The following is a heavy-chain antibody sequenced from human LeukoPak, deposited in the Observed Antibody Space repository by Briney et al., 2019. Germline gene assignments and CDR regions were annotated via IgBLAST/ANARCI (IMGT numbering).Heavy chain of an antibody. CDR1: GFTFSSYA. J-gene: IGHJ4*02. CDR3: ARFSGYCSGGSCYYFDY. CDR2: ISSSSSYI. D-gene: IGHD2-15*01. Sequence: GGSLRLSCAASGFTFSSYAMSWVRQAPGKGLEWVSSISSSSSYIYYADSVKGRFTISRDNAKNSLYLQMNSLRAEDTAVYYCARFSGYCSGGSCYYFDYWGQGTLVTVSS. V-gene: IGHV3-21*01.